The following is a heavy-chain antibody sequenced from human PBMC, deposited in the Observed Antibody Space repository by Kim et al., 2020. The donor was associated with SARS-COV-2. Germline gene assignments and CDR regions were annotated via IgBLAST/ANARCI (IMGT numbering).Heavy chain of an antibody. J-gene: IGHJ4*02. CDR3: ARVLEGYSSGWYFDY. CDR1: GGSISSYY. CDR2: IYYSGST. Sequence: SETLSLTCIVSGGSISSYYWSWIRQPPGKGLEWIGYIYYSGSTNYNPSLKSRVTISVDTSKNQFSLKLSSVTAADTAVYYCARVLEGYSSGWYFDYWGQGTLVTVSS. D-gene: IGHD6-19*01. V-gene: IGHV4-59*01.